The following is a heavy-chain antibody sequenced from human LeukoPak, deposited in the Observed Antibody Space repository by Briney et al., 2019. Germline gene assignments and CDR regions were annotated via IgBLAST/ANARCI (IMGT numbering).Heavy chain of an antibody. CDR1: GFTFGDYA. Sequence: GGSLRLSCTASGFTFGDYAMTWVRQAPGKGLEWVSSISSSSSYISYADSVKGRFTISRDNAKNSLSLQMNSLRAEDTAVYYCARVQVATHSFDIWGQGTMVTVSS. CDR2: ISSSSSYI. J-gene: IGHJ3*02. CDR3: ARVQVATHSFDI. V-gene: IGHV3-21*01. D-gene: IGHD5-12*01.